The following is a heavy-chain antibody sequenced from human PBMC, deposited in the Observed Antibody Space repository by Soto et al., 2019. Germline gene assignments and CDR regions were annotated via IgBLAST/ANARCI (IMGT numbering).Heavy chain of an antibody. CDR2: INPNSGGT. V-gene: IGHV1-2*04. CDR3: ARGFFVHYYGMDV. J-gene: IGHJ6*02. CDR1: GYTFTGYY. Sequence: ASVKVSCKASGYTFTGYYMHWVRQAPGQGLEWMGWINPNSGGTNYAQKFQGWVTMTRDTSISTAYMELSRLRSDDTAVYYCARGFFVHYYGMDVWGQGTTVTVSS.